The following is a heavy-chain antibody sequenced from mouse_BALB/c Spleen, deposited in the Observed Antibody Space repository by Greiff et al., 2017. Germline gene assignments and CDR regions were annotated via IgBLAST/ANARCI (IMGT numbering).Heavy chain of an antibody. J-gene: IGHJ3*01. CDR1: GFTFTDYY. CDR3: ARDRYYGSSSAWFAY. CDR2: IRNKANGYTT. V-gene: IGHV7-3*02. D-gene: IGHD1-1*01. Sequence: DVKLVESGGGLVQPGGSLRLSCATSGFTFTDYYMSWVRQPPGKALEWLGFIRNKANGYTTEYSASVKGRFTISRDNSQSILYLQMNTLRAEDSATYYCARDRYYGSSSAWFAYWGQGTLVTVSA.